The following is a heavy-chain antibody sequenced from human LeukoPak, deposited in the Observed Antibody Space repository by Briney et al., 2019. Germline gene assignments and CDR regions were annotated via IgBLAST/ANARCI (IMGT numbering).Heavy chain of an antibody. CDR2: ISGSNTYI. D-gene: IGHD4-23*01. CDR1: GFTFSIYT. V-gene: IGHV3-21*01. J-gene: IGHJ4*02. Sequence: GGSLRLSCATSGFTFSIYTVNWVRQAPGKGLEWVSSISGSNTYIYYADSVKGRFTISRDNAKNSLYLQMNSLRGEDTAVYYCARDPSSRGGFDYWGQGTLVIVSP. CDR3: ARDPSSRGGFDY.